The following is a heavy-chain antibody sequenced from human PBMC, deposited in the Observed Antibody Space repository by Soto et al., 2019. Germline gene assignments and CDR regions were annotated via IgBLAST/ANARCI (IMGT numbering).Heavy chain of an antibody. CDR1: GFTFSSYE. CDR2: ISTGGSTI. Sequence: EVQLVESGGGLVRPGGSLRISCTASGFTFSSYEMNWVRQAPGKGLEWLSYISTGGSTIYYADSVKGRFTISRDNAKNSLYLQMDSLRAEDTAVYYCAKGAWYPDYWGQGTLVTVSS. J-gene: IGHJ4*02. D-gene: IGHD1-20*01. CDR3: AKGAWYPDY. V-gene: IGHV3-48*03.